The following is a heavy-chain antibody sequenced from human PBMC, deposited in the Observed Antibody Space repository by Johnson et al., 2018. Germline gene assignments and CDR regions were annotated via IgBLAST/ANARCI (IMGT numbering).Heavy chain of an antibody. D-gene: IGHD1-26*01. CDR1: GFTFRSYW. CDR3: EKSTAIVGATMGYFDY. Sequence: VQLQESGGGFVQPGGSLRLSCAASGFTFRSYWMHWVRQAPGKGLVWVSRINSGGRTYYGDYVKGRFTISRDNSKNTLYLQMNSLRTEDTAVYYCEKSTAIVGATMGYFDYWGQGTLVTVSS. J-gene: IGHJ4*02. V-gene: IGHV3-74*01. CDR2: INSGGRT.